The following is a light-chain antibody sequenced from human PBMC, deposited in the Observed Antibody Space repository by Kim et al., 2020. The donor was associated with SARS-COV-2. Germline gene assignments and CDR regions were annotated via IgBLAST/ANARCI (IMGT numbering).Light chain of an antibody. CDR3: QAWDSSTVV. CDR2: QDS. CDR1: KLGDKY. J-gene: IGLJ2*01. Sequence: SYELTQPPSVSVSPGQTASITCSGDKLGDKYACWYQKKPGQSPVLVIYQDSKRPSGIPERFSGSNSGNTANLTISGTQAMDEADYYCQAWDSSTVVFGGGTQLTVL. V-gene: IGLV3-1*01.